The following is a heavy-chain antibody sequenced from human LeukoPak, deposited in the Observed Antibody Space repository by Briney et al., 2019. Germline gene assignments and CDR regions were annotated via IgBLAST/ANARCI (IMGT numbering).Heavy chain of an antibody. Sequence: SETLSLTCTVSGGSISSYYWSWIRQPPGKGLEWSGDIYYSGSTNYNPSLKSRVTISVDTSKNQFSLKLSSVTAADTAVYYCARAPPSSWSYDYWGQGTLVTVSS. CDR1: GGSISSYY. CDR2: IYYSGST. D-gene: IGHD6-13*01. CDR3: ARAPPSSWSYDY. V-gene: IGHV4-59*01. J-gene: IGHJ4*02.